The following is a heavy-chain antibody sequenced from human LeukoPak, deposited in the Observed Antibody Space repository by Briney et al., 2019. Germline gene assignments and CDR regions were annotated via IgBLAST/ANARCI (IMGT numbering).Heavy chain of an antibody. Sequence: ASVKVSCKVSGYTLTELSMHWVRQAPGKGLEWVGGYEPEDGETIYAQKFQGRVTMTEDTSTDTAYMELSSLRSEDTAVYYCATGIVGATRFGAFDIWGQGTMVTVSS. J-gene: IGHJ3*02. D-gene: IGHD1-26*01. CDR2: YEPEDGET. V-gene: IGHV1-24*01. CDR3: ATGIVGATRFGAFDI. CDR1: GYTLTELS.